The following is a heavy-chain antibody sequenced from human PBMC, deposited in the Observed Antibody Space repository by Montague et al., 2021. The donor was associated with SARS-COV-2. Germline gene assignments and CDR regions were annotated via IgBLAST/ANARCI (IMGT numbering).Heavy chain of an antibody. J-gene: IGHJ3*02. CDR3: ARDGWAHYYDSSGYEGNFDI. V-gene: IGHV3-21*01. Sequence: SLRLSCAASGSTFRSYTMNWVRQAPGKGLEWVSCISSSSSYIYYADSVKGRFTIFRDNAENSLFLQMNSLRAEDTAVYYCARDGWAHYYDSSGYEGNFDIWGQGTMVTVSS. D-gene: IGHD3-22*01. CDR2: ISSSSSYI. CDR1: GSTFRSYT.